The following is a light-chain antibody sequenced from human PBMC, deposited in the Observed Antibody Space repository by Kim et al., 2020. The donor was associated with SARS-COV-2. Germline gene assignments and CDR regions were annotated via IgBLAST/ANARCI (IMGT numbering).Light chain of an antibody. J-gene: IGKJ1*01. V-gene: IGKV1-27*01. Sequence: AAVGDRVTITCRASRSINAWLAWYQQKPGKAPLLLIYDASTLHTGVPSRFSGSGYGTEFTLTISSLQPEDVATYYCQKYNSSPLTFGQGTKVDIK. CDR2: DAS. CDR1: RSINAW. CDR3: QKYNSSPLT.